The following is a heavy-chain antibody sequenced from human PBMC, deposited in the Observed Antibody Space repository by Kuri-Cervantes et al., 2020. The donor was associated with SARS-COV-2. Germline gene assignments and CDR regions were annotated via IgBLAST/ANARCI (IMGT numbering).Heavy chain of an antibody. CDR1: GFSFSTYA. CDR3: AREPTINWSDIGNSLDV. J-gene: IGHJ6*04. CDR2: MSYDGGKI. V-gene: IGHV3-30*04. Sequence: GESLKISCAASGFSFSTYAMHWVRQAPGKGLEWVAGMSYDGGKIYYADSLKGRLTISRDNSKNTLYVQMVSLRPEDTAVYYCAREPTINWSDIGNSLDVWGKGTAVTVSS. D-gene: IGHD1-20*01.